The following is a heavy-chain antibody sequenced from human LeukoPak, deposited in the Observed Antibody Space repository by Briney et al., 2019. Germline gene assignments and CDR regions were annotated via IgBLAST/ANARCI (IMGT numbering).Heavy chain of an antibody. Sequence: PSETLSLTCTVSGGSFSGGSFYWSWIRQPPGKGLEWIGNVYYSGSTNYNPSLKSRVTISVDTSTNQFSLKLSSVTAADTAVYYCARFLPGRSFDYWGQGTLVTVSS. CDR1: GGSFSGGSFY. J-gene: IGHJ4*02. D-gene: IGHD2-15*01. V-gene: IGHV4-61*01. CDR3: ARFLPGRSFDY. CDR2: VYYSGST.